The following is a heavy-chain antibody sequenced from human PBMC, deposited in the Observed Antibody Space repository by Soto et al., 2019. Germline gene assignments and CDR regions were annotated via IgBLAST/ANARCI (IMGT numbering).Heavy chain of an antibody. V-gene: IGHV3-53*01. Sequence: GGSLRLSCAASGFTVSSNYMSWVRQAPGKGLEWVSVIYSGGSTYYADSVKGRFTISRDNSKNTLYLQMNSLRAEDTAVYYCARDGGAARPLAYGMDVWGQGTTVTVSS. CDR3: ARDGGAARPLAYGMDV. D-gene: IGHD6-6*01. J-gene: IGHJ6*02. CDR2: IYSGGST. CDR1: GFTVSSNY.